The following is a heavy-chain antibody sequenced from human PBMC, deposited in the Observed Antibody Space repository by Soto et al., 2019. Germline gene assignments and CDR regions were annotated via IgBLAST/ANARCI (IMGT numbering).Heavy chain of an antibody. Sequence: QITLQESGPTLVRPTQTLPLTCTFSGFSLSTTGVGVGWIRQPPGKALERLALIYWDGDHRYTPSLKSRLSITKDTSKNPVVLTMTNMDTLATATYYCAHRVEGRYSKDFEYWGKGTLVTVAS. CDR3: AHRVEGRYSKDFEY. CDR2: IYWDGDH. V-gene: IGHV2-5*02. J-gene: IGHJ4*02. D-gene: IGHD1-26*01. CDR1: GFSLSTTGVG.